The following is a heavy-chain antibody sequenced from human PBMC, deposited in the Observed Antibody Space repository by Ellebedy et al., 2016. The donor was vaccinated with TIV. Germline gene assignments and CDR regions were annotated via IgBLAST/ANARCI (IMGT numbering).Heavy chain of an antibody. CDR3: ARNRGASAWYEHDY. D-gene: IGHD6-19*01. Sequence: AASVKVSCKVSGHSLTDFSMHWVRQAPGKELEWMGGFDPDDGEATYAQKFQGRVTMTTDTSTGTAYMEVRRLSSDDTATYYCARNRGASAWYEHDYWGQGTLVIVSS. J-gene: IGHJ4*02. CDR1: GHSLTDFS. CDR2: FDPDDGEA. V-gene: IGHV1-24*01.